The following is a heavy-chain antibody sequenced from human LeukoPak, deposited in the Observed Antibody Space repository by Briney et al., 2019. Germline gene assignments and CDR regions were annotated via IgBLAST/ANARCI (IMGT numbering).Heavy chain of an antibody. CDR1: GGSFSGYY. V-gene: IGHV4-34*01. CDR3: ARKGSRIQLWFPVDY. CDR2: INHSGST. D-gene: IGHD5-18*01. Sequence: SETLSLTCAVYGGSFSGYYWSWIRQPPGKGLEWIGEINHSGSTNYNPSLKSRVTISVDTSENQFSLKLSSVTAADTAVYYCARKGSRIQLWFPVDYWGQGTLVTVSS. J-gene: IGHJ4*02.